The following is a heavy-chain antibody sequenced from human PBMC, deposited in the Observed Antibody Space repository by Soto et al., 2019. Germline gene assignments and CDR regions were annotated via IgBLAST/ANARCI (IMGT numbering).Heavy chain of an antibody. CDR1: GGSLSSGGYY. CDR2: IYYTGKT. D-gene: IGHD2-21*01. J-gene: IGHJ4*02. Sequence: QVQLQESGPGLVKPSQTLSLTCTVSGGSLSSGGYYWSWLRQLPGKGLEWIGYIYYTGKTYYNPALKSRLAMSVDTSKNQFSLKLSSVTAADSALYYCARVFAGSFDYWGQGTLVTVSS. CDR3: ARVFAGSFDY. V-gene: IGHV4-31*03.